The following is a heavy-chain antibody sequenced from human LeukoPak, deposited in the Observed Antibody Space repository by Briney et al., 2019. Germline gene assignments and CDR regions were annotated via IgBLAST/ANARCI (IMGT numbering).Heavy chain of an antibody. Sequence: SETLSLTCTVSGGSISSGSYYWGWIRQAPGKGLGWIGSIYYSGSTYYNPSLKRRVTISVDTYKTQFSLKLSSVTAAATAVYYCARSLRGSEWDWGQGTLVTVSS. CDR2: IYYSGST. D-gene: IGHD1-26*01. V-gene: IGHV4-39*01. CDR3: ARSLRGSEWD. CDR1: GGSISSGSYY. J-gene: IGHJ4*02.